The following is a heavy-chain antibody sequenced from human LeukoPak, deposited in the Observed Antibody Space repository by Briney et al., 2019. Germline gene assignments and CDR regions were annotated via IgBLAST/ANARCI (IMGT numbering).Heavy chain of an antibody. Sequence: GRSLRLSCAASGLIFSRDGMHWVRQAPGKGLEWVGVISDDGNIKYYADSVKGRFTISRDNSKNTLYLQMNSLRAEDTALYYCAKVVYYYDTSGGSDYWGQGTLVTVSS. J-gene: IGHJ4*02. V-gene: IGHV3-30*18. D-gene: IGHD3-22*01. CDR2: ISDDGNIK. CDR1: GLIFSRDG. CDR3: AKVVYYYDTSGGSDY.